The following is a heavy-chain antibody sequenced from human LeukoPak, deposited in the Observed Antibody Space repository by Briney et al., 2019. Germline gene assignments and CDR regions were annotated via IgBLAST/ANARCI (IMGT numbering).Heavy chain of an antibody. CDR2: ISYDGSNK. Sequence: PGRSLRLSCAASGFTFSSYGMHWVRQAPGKGLEWVAVISYDGSNKYYADSVKGRFTISRDNAKNSLSLQMNSLRAEDTAVYYCARNEGYSLDYWGQGTLVTVSS. CDR1: GFTFSSYG. J-gene: IGHJ4*02. CDR3: ARNEGYSLDY. V-gene: IGHV3-30*03.